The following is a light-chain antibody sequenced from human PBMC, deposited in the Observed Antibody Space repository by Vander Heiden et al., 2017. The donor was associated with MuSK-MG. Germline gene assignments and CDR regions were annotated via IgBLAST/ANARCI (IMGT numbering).Light chain of an antibody. Sequence: QSALTQPASVSGSPGQSITISCTGTSSDVGGYNYVSWYQQHPGKAPKRMIDEVSNRPSGVSNRCSGSKSGNTASLTLSGLQAEDEADDYCSSYTSSSSYVFGTGTKVTVL. CDR3: SSYTSSSSYV. CDR2: EVS. CDR1: SSDVGGYNY. J-gene: IGLJ1*01. V-gene: IGLV2-14*01.